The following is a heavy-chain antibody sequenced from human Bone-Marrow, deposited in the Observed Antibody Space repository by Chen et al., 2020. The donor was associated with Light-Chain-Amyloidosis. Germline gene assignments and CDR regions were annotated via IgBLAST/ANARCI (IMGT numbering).Heavy chain of an antibody. D-gene: IGHD3-10*01. V-gene: IGHV3-9*01. CDR3: AKDKGGSMGFGMDV. CDR2: ISWNSGVK. CDR1: GFTFDDYA. Sequence: HLVESGGGLVQPGRSLRLSCEASGFTFDDYAMHWVRQAPGKGLEWVSCISWNSGVKGYVDSVRGRFTISRDGVKNSLYLQMNSLRPEDTALYYCAKDKGGSMGFGMDVWGQGTTVIVSS. J-gene: IGHJ6*02.